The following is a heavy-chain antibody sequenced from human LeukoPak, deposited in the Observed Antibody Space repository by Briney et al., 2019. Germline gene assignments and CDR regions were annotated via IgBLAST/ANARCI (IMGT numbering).Heavy chain of an antibody. V-gene: IGHV4-59*08. CDR2: IYYSGST. D-gene: IGHD3-9*01. CDR3: ARQLRYFDWSTPRNDAFDI. J-gene: IGHJ3*02. Sequence: KPSETLSLTCTVSGGSISSYYWSWIRQPPGKGQEWIGYIYYSGSTNYNPSRKSRVTISVDTSKHQFSLKLSSVTAADTAVYYCARQLRYFDWSTPRNDAFDIWGQGTMVTVSS. CDR1: GGSISSYY.